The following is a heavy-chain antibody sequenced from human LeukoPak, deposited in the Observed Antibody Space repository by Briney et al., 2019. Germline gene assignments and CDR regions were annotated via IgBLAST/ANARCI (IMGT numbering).Heavy chain of an antibody. V-gene: IGHV4-34*01. J-gene: IGHJ6*03. D-gene: IGHD2-2*01. Sequence: KPSETLSLTCAVYGGSFSGYYWSWIRQPPGKGLEWIGEINHSGSTNYNPSLKSRVTISVDTSKNQFSLKLSSVTAADTAVYYCARGQLPPLRYYMDVWGKGTTVTVSS. CDR1: GGSFSGYY. CDR3: ARGQLPPLRYYMDV. CDR2: INHSGST.